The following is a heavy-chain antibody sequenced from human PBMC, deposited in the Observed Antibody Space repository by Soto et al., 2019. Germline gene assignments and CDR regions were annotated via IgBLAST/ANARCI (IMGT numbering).Heavy chain of an antibody. D-gene: IGHD3-22*01. J-gene: IGHJ6*02. CDR1: GFTFSDYD. CDR3: ARASGYYDTSGYYGAFYYYGMDV. Sequence: EVQLVESGGGLVQPGGSLRLSCAASGFTFSDYDINWVRQAPGKGLEWVSYISTTSSTIYYADSVKGRFTISRDNAKGSLYLQMNSLRDEDTAVYYCARASGYYDTSGYYGAFYYYGMDVWGQGTAVTVSS. CDR2: ISTTSSTI. V-gene: IGHV3-48*02.